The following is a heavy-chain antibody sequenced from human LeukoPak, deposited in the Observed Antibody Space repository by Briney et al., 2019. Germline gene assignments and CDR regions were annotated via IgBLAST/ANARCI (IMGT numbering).Heavy chain of an antibody. CDR1: GFTFSIYS. Sequence: PGGSLRLSCASPGFTFSIYSMNWVRQAPGKGLEWVSSIGSSSSFIYYADSVKGRFTISRDNAKNSLYLQMNSLRAEDTAVYYCARSIAAGRGNWFDPWGQGTLVTVSS. CDR3: ARSIAAGRGNWFDP. V-gene: IGHV3-21*01. J-gene: IGHJ5*02. CDR2: IGSSSSFI. D-gene: IGHD6-6*01.